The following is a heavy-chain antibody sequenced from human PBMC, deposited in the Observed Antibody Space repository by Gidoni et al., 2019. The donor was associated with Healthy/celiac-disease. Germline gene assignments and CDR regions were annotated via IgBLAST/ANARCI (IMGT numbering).Heavy chain of an antibody. V-gene: IGHV3-33*01. CDR2: IWYDGSNN. Sequence: QVQLVESGGGGVQPGRSLRVAGAASGFTFSSYGMHWVRPAPGKGLEWVAVIWYDGSNNYYADSVKGRFTISRDNSKNTLYLQMNSLRAEDTAVYYCARDRIGRPYSSAEFDPWGQGTLVTVSS. J-gene: IGHJ5*02. CDR3: ARDRIGRPYSSAEFDP. CDR1: GFTFSSYG. D-gene: IGHD6-25*01.